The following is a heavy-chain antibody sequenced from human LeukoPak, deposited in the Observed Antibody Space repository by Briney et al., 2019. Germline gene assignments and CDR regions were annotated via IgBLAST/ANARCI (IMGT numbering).Heavy chain of an antibody. D-gene: IGHD3-9*01. CDR1: GGSISSYY. CDR2: IYYSGST. CDR3: ARDSYYDILTGPGGFDY. J-gene: IGHJ4*02. V-gene: IGHV4-59*01. Sequence: SETLSLTCTVSGGSISSYYWSWIRQPPGKGLEWIGYIYYSGSTNYNPSLKSRVTISVDTSKNQFSLKLSSVTAADTAVYYCARDSYYDILTGPGGFDYWGQGTQVTVSS.